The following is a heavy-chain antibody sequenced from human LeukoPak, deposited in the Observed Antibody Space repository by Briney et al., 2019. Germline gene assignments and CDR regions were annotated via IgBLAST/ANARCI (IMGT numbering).Heavy chain of an antibody. D-gene: IGHD3-10*02. Sequence: GGSLRLSCAASGFTVSSNYMSWVRQAPGKGLEWVSVIYSGGSTYYADSVKGRFTISRDNSKNTLYLQMNSLRAEDTAVYYCARGTMFPYYFDYWGQGTLVTVSS. CDR1: GFTVSSNY. J-gene: IGHJ4*02. V-gene: IGHV3-53*01. CDR3: ARGTMFPYYFDY. CDR2: IYSGGST.